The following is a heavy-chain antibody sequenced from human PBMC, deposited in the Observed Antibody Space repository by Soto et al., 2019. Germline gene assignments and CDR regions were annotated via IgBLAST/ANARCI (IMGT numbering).Heavy chain of an antibody. Sequence: SETLSLTCAVSGGSFSGYYWSWIRQPPGKGLEWIGEINHSGSTNYNPSLKSRVTISVDTSKNQFSLKLSSVTAADTAVYYCASLVQGYLDYWGQGTLVTVSS. CDR1: GGSFSGYY. V-gene: IGHV4-34*01. J-gene: IGHJ4*02. CDR3: ASLVQGYLDY. CDR2: INHSGST. D-gene: IGHD2-15*01.